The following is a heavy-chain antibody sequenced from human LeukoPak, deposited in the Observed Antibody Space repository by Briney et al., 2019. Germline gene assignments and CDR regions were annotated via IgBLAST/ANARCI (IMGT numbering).Heavy chain of an antibody. V-gene: IGHV1-18*01. J-gene: IGHJ4*02. CDR1: NYTFTSHD. CDR2: ISPYTGNT. CDR3: AREGGTWVPFDY. Sequence: ASVKVSFKASNYTFTSHDISWVRQAPGQGLEWMGWISPYTGNTKYAQKFQGRVTMTTSTSTSIVYMELRSLRSDDTAVYFCAREGGTWVPFDYWGQGTLVTVSS. D-gene: IGHD1-1*01.